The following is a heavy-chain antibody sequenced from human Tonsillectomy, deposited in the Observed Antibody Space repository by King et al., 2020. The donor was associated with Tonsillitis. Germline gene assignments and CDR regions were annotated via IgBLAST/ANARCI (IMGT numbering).Heavy chain of an antibody. D-gene: IGHD2/OR15-2a*01. CDR3: ASDRVGVNVFYNYIDV. CDR2: ISTSGNYT. V-gene: IGHV3-11*05. Sequence: HVQLVESGGGLVKPGGSLRLSCAASRFSFSDYYMSWIRQAPGKGLEWLADISTSGNYTNYADSVKCRFTISRDNAKNSLYLQMNSLIADDSAVYYCASDRVGVNVFYNYIDVWGNGTTVTVSS. CDR1: RFSFSDYY. J-gene: IGHJ6*03.